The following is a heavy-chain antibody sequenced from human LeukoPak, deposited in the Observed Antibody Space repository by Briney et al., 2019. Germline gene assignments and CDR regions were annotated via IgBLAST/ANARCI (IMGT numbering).Heavy chain of an antibody. D-gene: IGHD2-2*01. CDR3: ARHCSSTSCYHVFDI. CDR1: GGSITSYY. CDR2: IYYSGST. V-gene: IGHV4-59*08. Sequence: SETLSLTCTVSGGSITSYYWSWIRQPPGEGLEWIGYIYYSGSTNYNPSLKSRVTISVDTSKNQFSLKLSSVTAADSAVYYCARHCSSTSCYHVFDIWGQGTMVTVSS. J-gene: IGHJ3*02.